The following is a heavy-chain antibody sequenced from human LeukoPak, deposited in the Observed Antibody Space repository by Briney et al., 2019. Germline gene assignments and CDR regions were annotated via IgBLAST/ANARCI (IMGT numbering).Heavy chain of an antibody. CDR2: IIPIFGTA. Sequence: ASVKVSCKASGGTFSSYAISWVRQAPGQGLEWMGGIIPIFGTANYAQKFQGRVTITADESTSTAYMELSSLRSEDTAVCYCAQRNSSSWSGYYYYYMDVWGKGTTVTISS. D-gene: IGHD6-13*01. J-gene: IGHJ6*03. CDR1: GGTFSSYA. V-gene: IGHV1-69*13. CDR3: AQRNSSSWSGYYYYYMDV.